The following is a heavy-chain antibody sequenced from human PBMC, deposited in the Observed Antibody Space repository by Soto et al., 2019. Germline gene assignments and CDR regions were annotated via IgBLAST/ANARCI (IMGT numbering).Heavy chain of an antibody. Sequence: GGSLRLSCAASGFTFDEYAMHWVRQAPGKGLEWVAGISWNSGNRGFADSVKGRFTISRDNAKNTLYLQMNSLRAEDTALYYCAKPTTVAYLDRSGYALDLWGQGTLVTVYS. CDR2: ISWNSGNR. V-gene: IGHV3-9*01. J-gene: IGHJ5*02. D-gene: IGHD3-22*01. CDR1: GFTFDEYA. CDR3: AKPTTVAYLDRSGYALDL.